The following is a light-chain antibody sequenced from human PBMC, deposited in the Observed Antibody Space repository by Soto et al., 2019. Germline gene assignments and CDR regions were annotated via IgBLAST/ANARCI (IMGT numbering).Light chain of an antibody. CDR1: SSDVGSYNL. J-gene: IGLJ2*01. V-gene: IGLV2-23*02. CDR3: CSYAGSSTYVV. CDR2: EVS. Sequence: QSALTQPASVSGSPGQSITISCTGTSSDVGSYNLGSWYQQHPGKAPKLMIYEVSKRPSGVSNRFSGSKSGNPASLTISGLHAEDEADYYCCSYAGSSTYVVFGGGTKLTVL.